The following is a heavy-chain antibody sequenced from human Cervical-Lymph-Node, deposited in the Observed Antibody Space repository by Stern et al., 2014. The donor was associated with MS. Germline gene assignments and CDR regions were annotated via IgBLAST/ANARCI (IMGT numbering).Heavy chain of an antibody. CDR2: ISADGSRI. V-gene: IGHV3-74*01. Sequence: EVQLVESGGGLVQPGGSLRLSCAASGFALNHYWMHCVRQAPGKGLVWVSRISADGSRINYADSVKGRFTVSRDNARNTLYLRMNSLRGEDTALYYCVKPSSSGWYDIFDTWGQGTMVTVSP. CDR3: VKPSSSGWYDIFDT. CDR1: GFALNHYW. D-gene: IGHD6-19*01. J-gene: IGHJ3*02.